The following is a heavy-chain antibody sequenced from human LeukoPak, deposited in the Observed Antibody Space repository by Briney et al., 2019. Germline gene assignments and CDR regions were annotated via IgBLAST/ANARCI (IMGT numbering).Heavy chain of an antibody. CDR3: VVGGSPGY. CDR1: GLAFSAYK. CDR2: LSTDGYTT. J-gene: IGHJ4*02. D-gene: IGHD2-15*01. Sequence: PGGSLSLSCAASGLAFSAYKMHWVRQAPRKGLAWVSRLSTDGYTTDYADFVQGRFTASRDNTKNTWSLEMNSLRAEDTAVYYCVVGGSPGYWGQGTLVTVSS. V-gene: IGHV3-74*01.